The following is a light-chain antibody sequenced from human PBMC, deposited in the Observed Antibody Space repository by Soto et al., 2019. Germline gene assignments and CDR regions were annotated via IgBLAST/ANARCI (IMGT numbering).Light chain of an antibody. CDR3: SSYTSSGTLV. Sequence: QSVLTQPASVSGSPGQSITISCTGTSSDVGGYNSVSWYQQHAGKAPKLMIYDVSYRPSGVSNRFSGSKSGNTASLTISGLLAEDEADYYCSSYTSSGTLVFGGGTKLTVL. CDR2: DVS. J-gene: IGLJ2*01. CDR1: SSDVGGYNS. V-gene: IGLV2-14*01.